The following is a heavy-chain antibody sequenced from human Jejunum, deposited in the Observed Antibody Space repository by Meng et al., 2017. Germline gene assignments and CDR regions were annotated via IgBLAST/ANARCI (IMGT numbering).Heavy chain of an antibody. J-gene: IGHJ4*02. CDR2: VNTDNGNT. Sequence: QAKLVQSGAEVKKPGASVKVSCKASGYTFTTYFIHWVRQAPGQRLEWMGWVNTDNGNTKYSQKFQDRVTITRDTSASTVYMDLRSLTSEDTAVYYCAVPPCSGGWCYFDYWGQGALVTVSS. V-gene: IGHV1-3*04. CDR1: GYTFTTYF. CDR3: AVPPCSGGWCYFDY. D-gene: IGHD6-19*01.